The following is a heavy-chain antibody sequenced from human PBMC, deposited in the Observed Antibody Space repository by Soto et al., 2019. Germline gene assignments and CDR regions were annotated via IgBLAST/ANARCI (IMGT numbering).Heavy chain of an antibody. D-gene: IGHD1-1*01. J-gene: IGHJ3*02. CDR2: IRSKGYGGTT. CDR3: TLQLRDAFDI. CDR1: GFTFGDNP. Sequence: PGGSLRLSCTVSGFTFGDNPMSWFRQAPGKGLEWVGFIRSKGYGGTTEYAASVKGRFTISRDDSKSIAYLQMNSLKTEDTAVYYCTLQLRDAFDIWGQGTMVTVSS. V-gene: IGHV3-49*03.